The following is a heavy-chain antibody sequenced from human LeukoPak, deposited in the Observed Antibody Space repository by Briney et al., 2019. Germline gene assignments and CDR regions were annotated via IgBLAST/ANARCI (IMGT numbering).Heavy chain of an antibody. CDR3: AREGLTLYYFDY. D-gene: IGHD4/OR15-4a*01. CDR2: IWYDGSNK. J-gene: IGHJ4*02. V-gene: IGHV3-33*01. CDR1: GFTFSSYG. Sequence: PGGSLRLSCAASGFTFSSYGMHWVRQAPGKGLEWVAVIWYDGSNKYYADSVKGRFTISRDNSKNTLYLQMNSLRAEDTAVYYCAREGLTLYYFDYWGQGTLVTVSS.